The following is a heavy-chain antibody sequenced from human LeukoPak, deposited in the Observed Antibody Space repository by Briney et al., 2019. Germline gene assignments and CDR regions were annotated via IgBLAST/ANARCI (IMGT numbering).Heavy chain of an antibody. Sequence: PSETLSLTCAVYGGSFSGYYWSWIRQPPGKGLEWIGEINHSGSTNYNPSLKSRVTISVDTSKNQFSLKLSSVTAADTAVYYCARGLAARGYYYYMDVWGKGTTVTVSS. CDR2: INHSGST. CDR3: ARGLAARGYYYYMDV. D-gene: IGHD6-6*01. CDR1: GGSFSGYY. J-gene: IGHJ6*03. V-gene: IGHV4-34*01.